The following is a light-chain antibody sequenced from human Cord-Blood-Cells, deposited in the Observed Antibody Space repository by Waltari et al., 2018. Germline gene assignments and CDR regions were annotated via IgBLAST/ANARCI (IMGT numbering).Light chain of an antibody. J-gene: IGKJ2*01. Sequence: EIVLTPSPTTLSLSPGERATLSCRASQSVSSYLAWYQQKPGQAPRLLIYDASNTATGIPARFSGSGSGTDFTLTISSLEPEDFAVYYCQQRSNWPRYTFGQGTKLEIK. CDR3: QQRSNWPRYT. V-gene: IGKV3-11*01. CDR1: QSVSSY. CDR2: DAS.